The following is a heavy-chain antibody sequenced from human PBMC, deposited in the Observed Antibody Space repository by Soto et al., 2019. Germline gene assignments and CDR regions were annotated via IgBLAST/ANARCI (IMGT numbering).Heavy chain of an antibody. CDR1: GFFFGNFG. V-gene: IGHV3-30*02. CDR3: AKDMGPGGYFDWLLDY. Sequence: GGSLRLSCAASGFFFGNFGMHWVRRAPGKGLEWVAAIQSDGSKKYYADSVKGRFTISRDNAKNSLYLQMSSLRAEDTALYYCAKDMGPGGYFDWLLDYWGQGTLVTVSS. J-gene: IGHJ4*02. D-gene: IGHD3-9*01. CDR2: IQSDGSKK.